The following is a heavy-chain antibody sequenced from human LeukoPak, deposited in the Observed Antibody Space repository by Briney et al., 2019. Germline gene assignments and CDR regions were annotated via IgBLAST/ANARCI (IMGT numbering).Heavy chain of an antibody. J-gene: IGHJ6*03. CDR1: GFTFSSYG. CDR3: ARDTPRSYYYYMDV. CDR2: ISGSGGST. Sequence: PGGSLRLSCAASGFTFSSYGMSWVRQAPGKGLEWVSAISGSGGSTYYADSVKGRFTISRDNAKNSLYLQMNSLRAEDTAVYYCARDTPRSYYYYMDVWGKGTTVTVSS. V-gene: IGHV3-23*01. D-gene: IGHD3-16*01.